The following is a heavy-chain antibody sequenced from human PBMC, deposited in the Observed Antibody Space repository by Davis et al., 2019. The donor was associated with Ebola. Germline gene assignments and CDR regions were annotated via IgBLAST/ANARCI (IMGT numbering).Heavy chain of an antibody. J-gene: IGHJ4*02. CDR1: GYTLSDYA. D-gene: IGHD2-21*02. CDR3: ARASRDWTPDY. CDR2: INAANGKT. V-gene: IGHV1-3*01. Sequence: ASVTVSCKASGYTLSDYALLWVRQAPGQRPEWMGWINAANGKTKSSENFQGRVTLTSDTSANTAYIELSSLKSEYTSVYYCARASRDWTPDYWGQGTPVTVSS.